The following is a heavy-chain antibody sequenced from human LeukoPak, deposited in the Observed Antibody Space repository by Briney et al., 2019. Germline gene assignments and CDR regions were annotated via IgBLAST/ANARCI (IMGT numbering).Heavy chain of an antibody. Sequence: PGESLKISCKGSGSRFTSYWIAWVRQLPGKGLEWMGSIYPGDSDTRYSPSFQGQVTISVDKSISTAYLQWTSLKASDTAMYYCARQPSRDAFDIWGQATMVTVSS. CDR2: IYPGDSDT. CDR1: GSRFTSYW. V-gene: IGHV5-51*01. J-gene: IGHJ3*02. CDR3: ARQPSRDAFDI.